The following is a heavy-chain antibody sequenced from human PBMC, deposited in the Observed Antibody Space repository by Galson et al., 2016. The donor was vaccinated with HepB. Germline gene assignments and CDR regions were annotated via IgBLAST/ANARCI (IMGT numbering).Heavy chain of an antibody. J-gene: IGHJ4*02. CDR2: ISGSGDTT. Sequence: SLRLSCAASGFTFSNYAMSWVRQAPGKGLECVSGISGSGDTTFYADSVKGRFTISRDNTKNTLYLQMNSLRAEDTAVYNCAKDSRDPGSYYYFDYWGQGTLVTVSS. D-gene: IGHD1-26*01. CDR1: GFTFSNYA. CDR3: AKDSRDPGSYYYFDY. V-gene: IGHV3-23*01.